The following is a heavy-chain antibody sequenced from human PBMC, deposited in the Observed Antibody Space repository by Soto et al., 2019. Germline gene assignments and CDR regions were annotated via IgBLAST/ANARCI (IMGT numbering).Heavy chain of an antibody. CDR2: IYYSGST. CDR1: GGSISSYY. CDR3: ARDIKAAAGISWFDP. V-gene: IGHV4-59*06. Sequence: PSETLSLTCTVSGGSISSYYWSWIRQPPGKGLEWIGYIYYSGSTYYNPSLKSRVTISVDTSKNQFSLKLSSVTAADTAVYYCARDIKAAAGISWFDPWGQGTLVTVSS. D-gene: IGHD6-13*01. J-gene: IGHJ5*02.